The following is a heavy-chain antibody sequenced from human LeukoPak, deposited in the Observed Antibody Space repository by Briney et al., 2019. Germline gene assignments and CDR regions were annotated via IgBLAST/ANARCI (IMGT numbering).Heavy chain of an antibody. CDR1: GFTCSKYA. D-gene: IGHD1-26*01. J-gene: IGHJ3*02. CDR3: TFEIGRSQGAFDI. CDR2: IWNDGSDE. V-gene: IGHV3-33*01. Sequence: PGGSLRLSCAASGFTCSKYAMHWVRQTPGKGLEWVAAIWNDGSDENYADSVKGRFTISSDNSKSTLYLQMNSLRAEDTAVYYCTFEIGRSQGAFDIWGQGTMITVSS.